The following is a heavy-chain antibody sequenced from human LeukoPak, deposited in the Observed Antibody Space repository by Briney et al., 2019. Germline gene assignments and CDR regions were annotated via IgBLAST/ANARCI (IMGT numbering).Heavy chain of an antibody. CDR2: IYYSGST. J-gene: IGHJ4*02. Sequence: SETLSLTCTVSGGSISSSGYYWGWIRQPPGKGLEWIGSIYYSGSTYYNPSLKSRVTISVDTSKNQFSLKLSSVTAADTAVYYCARGLMMAVAGRGEFHYWGQGTLVTVSS. V-gene: IGHV4-39*01. CDR3: ARGLMMAVAGRGEFHY. D-gene: IGHD6-13*01. CDR1: GGSISSSGYY.